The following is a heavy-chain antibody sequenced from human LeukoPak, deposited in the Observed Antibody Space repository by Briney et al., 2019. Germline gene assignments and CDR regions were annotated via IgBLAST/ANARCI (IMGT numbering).Heavy chain of an antibody. V-gene: IGHV3-7*01. Sequence: GGSLRLSCVASSFSFSDFWISWVRQRPGKGLEWVATIKRFGSEKTYLDSVKGRFTISRDDSKSSLSLQMNNLGADDSGLYYCARSSSQGFDYFDYWGQGALVTVSS. CDR2: IKRFGSEK. CDR3: ARSSSQGFDYFDY. J-gene: IGHJ4*02. D-gene: IGHD3-10*01. CDR1: SFSFSDFW.